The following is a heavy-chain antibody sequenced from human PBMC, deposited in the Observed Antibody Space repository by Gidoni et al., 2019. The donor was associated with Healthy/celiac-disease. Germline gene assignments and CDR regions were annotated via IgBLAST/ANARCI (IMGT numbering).Heavy chain of an antibody. CDR3: SMITMVRDNYYYYYLDV. CDR2: SRSQANSYAT. CDR1: EINVSGSA. D-gene: IGHD3-10*01. V-gene: IGHV3-73*01. J-gene: IGHJ6*03. Sequence: EVQLVEAGGGLVQPGGSLTLSCAASEINVSGSALHGVRQASGKGLEGVGRSRSQANSYATAYAASVKGRFTISRDDSKNTAYLQMNRLKTEDTAVYYCSMITMVRDNYYYYYLDVWGKGTTVTVSS.